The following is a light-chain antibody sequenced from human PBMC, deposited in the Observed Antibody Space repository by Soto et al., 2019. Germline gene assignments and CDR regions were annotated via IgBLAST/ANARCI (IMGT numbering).Light chain of an antibody. Sequence: QSVLTQPPSVSAAPGEKVTISCSGSTSNIGSSFVSWYQQFPGKAPKLLIYDNDKRPSGIPDRFSGSKTGTSATLGITGLQTGDEADYYWGTWETSFDAMVFGGGTKLTVL. CDR1: TSNIGSSF. CDR2: DND. CDR3: GTWETSFDAMV. V-gene: IGLV1-51*01. J-gene: IGLJ2*01.